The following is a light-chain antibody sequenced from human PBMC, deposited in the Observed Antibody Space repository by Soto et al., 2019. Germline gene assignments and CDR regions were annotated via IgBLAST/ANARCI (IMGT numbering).Light chain of an antibody. Sequence: QSVLTQPPSASGTPGQRVTISASGSSSNIGSNTVSWYQQLPGTAPKLLIYDNDERPSGVPARFSGSKSGTSASLAISGLQSEDEGDYYCATWDDSRNGYVFGPGTKVPS. CDR3: ATWDDSRNGYV. J-gene: IGLJ1*01. CDR2: DND. CDR1: SSNIGSNT. V-gene: IGLV1-44*01.